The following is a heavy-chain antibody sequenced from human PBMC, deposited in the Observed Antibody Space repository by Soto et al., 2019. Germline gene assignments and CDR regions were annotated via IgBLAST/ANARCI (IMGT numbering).Heavy chain of an antibody. CDR2: IYSGGST. J-gene: IGHJ5*02. Sequence: GGSLILSCAASGFTVSSSYMSWVRQAPGKGLEWVSVIYSGGSTYYADSVKGRFTISRDNSKNTLYLQMNSLRAEDTAVYYCARDHCSGGSCYDWYWSDPWGQGTLVTVSS. V-gene: IGHV3-66*01. D-gene: IGHD2-15*01. CDR1: GFTVSSSY. CDR3: ARDHCSGGSCYDWYWSDP.